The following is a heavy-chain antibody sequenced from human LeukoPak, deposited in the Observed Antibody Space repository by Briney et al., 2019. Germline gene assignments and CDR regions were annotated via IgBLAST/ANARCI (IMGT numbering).Heavy chain of an antibody. Sequence: GGSLRLSCAASGFTFSTFAMIWVRQAPGKGLEPVSYISGSGNSISYADSVRGRFTISRDDAKNSLFLQMNSLRVEDTAVYYCVRDGRGYCGSTSCRPFDSWGRGTQVTVSS. J-gene: IGHJ4*02. CDR2: ISGSGNSI. CDR3: VRDGRGYCGSTSCRPFDS. V-gene: IGHV3-48*03. D-gene: IGHD2-2*01. CDR1: GFTFSTFA.